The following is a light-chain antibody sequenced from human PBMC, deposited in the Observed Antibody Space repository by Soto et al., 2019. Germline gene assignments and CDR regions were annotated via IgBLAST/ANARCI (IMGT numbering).Light chain of an antibody. CDR1: QSLEYSDGKTY. V-gene: IGKV2-30*01. Sequence: DVVMTQSPLSLPVTLGQPASISCTSSQSLEYSDGKTYLNWFLQRPGQSPRRLIYKVSNRDSGVPDRFSGSGSGTDFTLKISRVEAEDVGIYYCMQGGHWPCTFGQGTKVDIK. CDR2: KVS. CDR3: MQGGHWPCT. J-gene: IGKJ1*01.